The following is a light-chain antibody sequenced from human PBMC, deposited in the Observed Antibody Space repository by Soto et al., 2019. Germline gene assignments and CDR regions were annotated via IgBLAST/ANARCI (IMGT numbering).Light chain of an antibody. J-gene: IGLJ7*01. CDR1: GSSIGSNF. CDR3: ATWDDSLRAPVV. V-gene: IGLV1-47*01. Sequence: QPVLTQPPSASGTPGPRVTISCSGSGSSIGSNFVYWYQQLPGPAPKLLIYKNSQRPSGVPDRFFGSKAGTSASLAIAGLRSEDEADYYCATWDDSLRAPVVFGGGTQLTVL. CDR2: KNS.